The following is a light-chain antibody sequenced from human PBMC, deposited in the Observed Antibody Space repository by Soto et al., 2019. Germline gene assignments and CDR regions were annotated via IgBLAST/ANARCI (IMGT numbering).Light chain of an antibody. CDR3: QNYNSGPLT. V-gene: IGKV1-27*01. CDR1: QGINNY. CDR2: AAA. Sequence: DIQMTQSPSSLSASVGDRVTITCWASQGINNYLAWYQQKPGKVPELLIYAAATLQSGVPPRFSGSGSGTDFTLTINSLQPEDVATYYCQNYNSGPLTFGPGTKVDIK. J-gene: IGKJ3*01.